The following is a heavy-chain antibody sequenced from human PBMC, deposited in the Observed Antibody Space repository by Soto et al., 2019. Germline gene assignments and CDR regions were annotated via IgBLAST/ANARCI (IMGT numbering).Heavy chain of an antibody. CDR1: GGSISSSSYY. J-gene: IGHJ5*02. Sequence: QLQLQESGPGLVKPSETLSLTCTVSGGSISSSSYYWGWIRQPPGKGLEWIGSIYYSGSTYYNPSLKSRVTISVDTSKNQFSLKLSSVTAADTAVYYCARLIFGVAYNWFDPWGQGTLVTVSS. D-gene: IGHD3-3*01. CDR2: IYYSGST. V-gene: IGHV4-39*01. CDR3: ARLIFGVAYNWFDP.